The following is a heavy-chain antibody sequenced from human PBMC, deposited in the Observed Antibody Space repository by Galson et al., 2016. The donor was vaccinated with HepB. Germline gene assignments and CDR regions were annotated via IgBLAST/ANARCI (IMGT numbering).Heavy chain of an antibody. CDR3: TRAAARGAYYYYYGMDV. V-gene: IGHV3-49*03. Sequence: SLRLSCAASGFTFGDYAMSWFRQAPGKGLEWVGFIRSKAYGGTTEYAASVKGRFTISRDDSKSIAYLQMNSLKTEDTAVYYCTRAAARGAYYYYYGMDVWGQGTTVTVSS. J-gene: IGHJ6*02. D-gene: IGHD6-6*01. CDR2: IRSKAYGGTT. CDR1: GFTFGDYA.